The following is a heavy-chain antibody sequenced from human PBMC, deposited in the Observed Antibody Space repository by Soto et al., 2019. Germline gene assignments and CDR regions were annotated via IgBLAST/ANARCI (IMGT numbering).Heavy chain of an antibody. Sequence: TLSLTCTVSGGSVSSGSYYWSWIRQPPGKGLEWIGYIYYSGSTNYNSSLKSRVTISVDTSKNQFSLKLSSVTAADTAVYYCARDGRDSSGYQYFDYWGQGTLVTVSS. V-gene: IGHV4-61*01. CDR2: IYYSGST. CDR1: GGSVSSGSYY. D-gene: IGHD3-22*01. J-gene: IGHJ4*02. CDR3: ARDGRDSSGYQYFDY.